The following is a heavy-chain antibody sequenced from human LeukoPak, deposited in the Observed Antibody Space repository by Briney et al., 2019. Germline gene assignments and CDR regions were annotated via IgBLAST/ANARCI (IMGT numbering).Heavy chain of an antibody. D-gene: IGHD3-22*01. CDR1: GGSISSYY. V-gene: IGHV4-59*08. CDR2: IYYSGST. Sequence: SETLSLTCTVSGGSISSYYWSWIRQPPGKGLEWIGYIYYSGSTNYNPFLKSRVTISVDTSKNQFSLKLSSVTAADTAVYYCARRDYYSNYFDYWGQGTLVTVSS. J-gene: IGHJ4*02. CDR3: ARRDYYSNYFDY.